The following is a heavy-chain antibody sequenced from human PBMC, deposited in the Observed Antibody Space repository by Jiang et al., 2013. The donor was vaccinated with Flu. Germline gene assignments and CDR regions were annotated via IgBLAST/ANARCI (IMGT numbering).Heavy chain of an antibody. CDR2: IYYSGST. CDR3: ARHYEDLGFDY. D-gene: IGHD3-22*01. Sequence: GSGLVKPSETLSLTCTVSGGSISSYYWSWIRQPPGKGLEWIGYIYYSGSTNYNPSLKSRVTISVDTSKNQFSLKLSSVTAADTAVYYCARHYEDLGFDYWGQGTLVTVSS. V-gene: IGHV4-59*01. J-gene: IGHJ4*02. CDR1: GGSISSYY.